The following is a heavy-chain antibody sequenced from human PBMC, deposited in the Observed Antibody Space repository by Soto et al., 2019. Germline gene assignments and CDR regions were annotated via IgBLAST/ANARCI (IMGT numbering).Heavy chain of an antibody. D-gene: IGHD4-17*01. CDR1: GGSIGSYH. Sequence: LSLTCPVSGGSIGSYHWSWVRQPPGKGLEWIASVYYTGTTNYNPSLGSRVTISIDAPGNRFSMEITSVTAADTAIYYCARDTVLTGMFDFWGQGTLVTVS. V-gene: IGHV4-59*01. CDR2: VYYTGTT. J-gene: IGHJ4*02. CDR3: ARDTVLTGMFDF.